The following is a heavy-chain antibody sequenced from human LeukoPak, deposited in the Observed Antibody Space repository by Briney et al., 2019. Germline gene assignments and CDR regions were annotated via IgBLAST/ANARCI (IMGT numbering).Heavy chain of an antibody. D-gene: IGHD3-16*02. Sequence: SETLSLTCTVSGGSISSYYWSWIRQPPGKGLEWIGYIYYSGSANYNPSLKSRVTISVDTSKNQFSLKLSSVTAADTAVYYCARGAPRDYIWGSYRYDWFDPWGQGALVTVSS. V-gene: IGHV4-59*01. CDR3: ARGAPRDYIWGSYRYDWFDP. J-gene: IGHJ5*02. CDR1: GGSISSYY. CDR2: IYYSGSA.